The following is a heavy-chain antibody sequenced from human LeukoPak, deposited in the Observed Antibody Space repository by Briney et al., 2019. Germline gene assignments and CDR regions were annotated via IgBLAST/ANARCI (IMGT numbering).Heavy chain of an antibody. CDR3: ARRTTCGRYCSSTSRQNGWFDP. CDR1: GGSISSSSYY. V-gene: IGHV4-39*01. J-gene: IGHJ5*02. D-gene: IGHD2-2*01. Sequence: PSETLSLTCTVSGGSISSSSYYWGWIRQPPGKGLEWIGSIYYSGSTYYNPSLKSRVTISVDTSKNQFSLKLSSVTAADTAVYYCARRTTCGRYCSSTSRQNGWFDPWGQGTLVTVSS. CDR2: IYYSGST.